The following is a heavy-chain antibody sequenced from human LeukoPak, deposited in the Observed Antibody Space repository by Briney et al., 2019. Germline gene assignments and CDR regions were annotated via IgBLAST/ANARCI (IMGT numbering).Heavy chain of an antibody. CDR3: ARLNSPYCSGGSCYYFDY. J-gene: IGHJ4*02. V-gene: IGHV5-51*01. CDR2: IYPGDSDT. D-gene: IGHD2-15*01. CDR1: GYSFTSYW. Sequence: GESLKISCKGSGYSFTSYWIGWVRQMPGKGLEWMGIIYPGDSDTRYSPPFQGQVTSSADKSISTAYLQWSSLKASDSAMYYCARLNSPYCSGGSCYYFDYWGQGTLLTVSS.